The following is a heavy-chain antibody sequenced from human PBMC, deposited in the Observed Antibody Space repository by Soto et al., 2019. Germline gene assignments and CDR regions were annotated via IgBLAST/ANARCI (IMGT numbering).Heavy chain of an antibody. Sequence: SETLSLTCTVSGGSISSGGYFWSWIRQHPGKGLELIGYIYYSGTTYYNPSLKSRLTISVDTSKNHFSLNLSSVTAADTAVYYCATNWGSLYYFDYWGQGTLVTVSS. CDR3: ATNWGSLYYFDY. CDR1: GGSISSGGYF. J-gene: IGHJ4*02. D-gene: IGHD7-27*01. V-gene: IGHV4-31*03. CDR2: IYYSGTT.